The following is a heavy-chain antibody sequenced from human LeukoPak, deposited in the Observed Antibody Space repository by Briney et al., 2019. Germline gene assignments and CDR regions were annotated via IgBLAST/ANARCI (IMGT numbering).Heavy chain of an antibody. CDR1: GGTFSSYA. Sequence: SVKVSCKASGGTFSSYAITWVRQAPGQGLEWMGGIIPIFGTANYAEKFQGRVTITTDESTSKAYMELSSLRSEDTAVYYCARDNLIAARRSLGWFDPWGQGTLVTVSS. J-gene: IGHJ5*02. D-gene: IGHD6-6*01. V-gene: IGHV1-69*05. CDR2: IIPIFGTA. CDR3: ARDNLIAARRSLGWFDP.